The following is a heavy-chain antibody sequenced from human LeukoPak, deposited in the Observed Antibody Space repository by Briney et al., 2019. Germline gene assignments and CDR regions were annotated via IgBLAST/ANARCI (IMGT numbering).Heavy chain of an antibody. V-gene: IGHV1-2*02. Sequence: ASVKVSCKASGYTFTGYYMHWVRQAPGQGLEWMGWINPNSGGTNYAQKFRGRVTMTRDTSISTAYMELSRLRSDDTAVYYCARVGSRITMASEFDYWGQGTLVTVSS. J-gene: IGHJ4*02. CDR2: INPNSGGT. CDR1: GYTFTGYY. CDR3: ARVGSRITMASEFDY. D-gene: IGHD3-10*01.